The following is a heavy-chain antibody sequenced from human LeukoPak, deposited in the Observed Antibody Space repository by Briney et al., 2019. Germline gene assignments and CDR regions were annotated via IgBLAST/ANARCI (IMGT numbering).Heavy chain of an antibody. CDR3: ARLRQWLVPGYFQH. Sequence: PSETLSLTCAVYGGSFSGYYWSWIRQPPGKGLEWIGEINHSGSTNYNPSLKSRVTISVDTSENQFSLKLSSVTAADTAVYYCARLRQWLVPGYFQHWGQGTLVTVSS. CDR1: GGSFSGYY. CDR2: INHSGST. V-gene: IGHV4-34*01. J-gene: IGHJ1*01. D-gene: IGHD6-19*01.